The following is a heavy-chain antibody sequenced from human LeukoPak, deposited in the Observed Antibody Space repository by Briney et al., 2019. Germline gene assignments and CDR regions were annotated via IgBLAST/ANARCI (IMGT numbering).Heavy chain of an antibody. Sequence: GGALRLSCAASGFTFDDYGMSWVRQAPGKGLEWVSGINWSGGSTGYADSVKGRFTISRDNAKNSLYLQMNSLRAEDTALYYCARASHYSDSSDYPDYWGQGTLVTVSS. V-gene: IGHV3-20*04. CDR2: INWSGGST. CDR3: ARASHYSDSSDYPDY. D-gene: IGHD3-22*01. CDR1: GFTFDDYG. J-gene: IGHJ4*02.